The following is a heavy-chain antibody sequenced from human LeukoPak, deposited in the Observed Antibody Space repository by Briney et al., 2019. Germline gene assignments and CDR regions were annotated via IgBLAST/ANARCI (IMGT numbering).Heavy chain of an antibody. J-gene: IGHJ5*02. Sequence: SETLSLTCTVSGGSMTSYYWSWIRQSPGRGLEWIGYIYDGGNTVYNPSLESRVTISVDMSKNQFSLRLTSVTAADTALYYCARSRKDSTTATGWFGPWGRGTLVT. CDR2: IYDGGNT. CDR1: GGSMTSYY. D-gene: IGHD4-17*01. CDR3: ARSRKDSTTATGWFGP. V-gene: IGHV4-59*08.